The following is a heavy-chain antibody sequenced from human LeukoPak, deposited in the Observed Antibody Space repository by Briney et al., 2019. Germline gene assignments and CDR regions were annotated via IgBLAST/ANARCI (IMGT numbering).Heavy chain of an antibody. D-gene: IGHD3-9*01. Sequence: GGSLRLSCAASGFTFSSYAMHWVRQAPGKGLEWVAVISYDGSNKYYADSVKGRFTISRDNSKNTLYLQMNSLRAEDTAVYYCAKDVILTGYYYYYYGMDVWGQGTTVTVSS. CDR1: GFTFSSYA. J-gene: IGHJ6*02. CDR3: AKDVILTGYYYYYYGMDV. V-gene: IGHV3-30*04. CDR2: ISYDGSNK.